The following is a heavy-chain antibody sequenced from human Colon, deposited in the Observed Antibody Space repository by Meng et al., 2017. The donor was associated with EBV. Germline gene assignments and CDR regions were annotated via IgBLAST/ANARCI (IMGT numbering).Heavy chain of an antibody. V-gene: IGHV3-23*01. CDR1: GFTLSSYA. CDR2: ISGTGGTT. Sequence: EVELLESGGGLVRPWXSLRLACAASGFTLSSYAMSWVLQAPGKGLEWVSSISGTGGTTYYADSVEGRFTASRDNSKNTLYLQMNSLRADDTAVYYCVRDGYNYIPFDFWGQGTLVTVSS. CDR3: VRDGYNYIPFDF. D-gene: IGHD5-24*01. J-gene: IGHJ4*02.